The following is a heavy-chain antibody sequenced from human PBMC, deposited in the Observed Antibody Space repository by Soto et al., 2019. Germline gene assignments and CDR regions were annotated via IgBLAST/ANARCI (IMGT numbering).Heavy chain of an antibody. CDR1: GFTFDDYA. D-gene: IGHD2-2*01. J-gene: IGHJ4*02. V-gene: IGHV3-9*01. CDR3: AKGGQLLVEGGGY. Sequence: EVQLVESGGGLVQPGRSQRLSCAASGFTFDDYAMHWVRQAPGKGLEWVSGISWNSGSIGYADSVKGRFTISRDNAKNPLYLQMNSLRAEDTALYYCAKGGQLLVEGGGYWGQGTLVTVSS. CDR2: ISWNSGSI.